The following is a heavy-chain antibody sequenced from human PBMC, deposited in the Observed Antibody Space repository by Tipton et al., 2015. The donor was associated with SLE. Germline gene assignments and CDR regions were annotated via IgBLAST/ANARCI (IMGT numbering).Heavy chain of an antibody. D-gene: IGHD1-26*01. CDR2: INSDGSST. Sequence: SLRLSCAASGFTFSSYWMHWVRQAPGKGLVWVSRINSDGSSTSYADSVKGRFTISRDNSKNTLYLQMNSLRAEDTAVYYCAKLSGSYGGGAFDIWGQGTMVTVSS. CDR3: AKLSGSYGGGAFDI. CDR1: GFTFSSYW. J-gene: IGHJ3*02. V-gene: IGHV3-74*01.